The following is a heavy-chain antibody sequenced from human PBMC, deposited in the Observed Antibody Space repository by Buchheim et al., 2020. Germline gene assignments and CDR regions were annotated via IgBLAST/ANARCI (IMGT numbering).Heavy chain of an antibody. CDR3: TTAPVTARPGFFDF. D-gene: IGHD6-6*01. J-gene: IGHJ4*02. CDR1: GFSISDAW. CDR2: IKSNLDGGTI. V-gene: IGHV3-15*07. Sequence: EVQLVESGGGLVKPGGSLRLSCAASGFSISDAWMNWVRQAPGKGLEWVGRIKSNLDGGTIEYAAPGKGRFNIASVDSRKPVHLQMNNLRSEDTGLYYCTTAPVTARPGFFDFWGQGTL.